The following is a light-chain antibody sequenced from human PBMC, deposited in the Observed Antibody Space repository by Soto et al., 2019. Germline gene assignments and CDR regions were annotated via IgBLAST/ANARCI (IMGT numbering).Light chain of an antibody. Sequence: DIQLTQSPSTLSAPVGDGVIITCRASQSINTWLAWYQQKAGKAPKLLIYDGSTLESGVPSRLSGSGSGTEFTLTISSLQPDDFASCFCQQDDSLRDRTFGQG. CDR2: DGS. J-gene: IGKJ1*01. CDR3: QQDDSLRDRT. CDR1: QSINTW. V-gene: IGKV1-5*01.